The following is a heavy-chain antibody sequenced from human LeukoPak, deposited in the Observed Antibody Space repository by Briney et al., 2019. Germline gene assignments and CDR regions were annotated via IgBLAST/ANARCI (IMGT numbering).Heavy chain of an antibody. D-gene: IGHD2-21*02. CDR1: GYNFINYG. J-gene: IGHJ3*02. CDR3: ARSRGGDAWDALDI. CDR2: ISAYNGDT. Sequence: ASVKVSCKASGYNFINYGISWVRQAPGQGLEWMGWISAYNGDTNYIQKFQGRVTMTTDTSTSTAYMELRSLRSDDTAVYYCARSRGGDAWDALDIWGQGTMVTASS. V-gene: IGHV1-18*01.